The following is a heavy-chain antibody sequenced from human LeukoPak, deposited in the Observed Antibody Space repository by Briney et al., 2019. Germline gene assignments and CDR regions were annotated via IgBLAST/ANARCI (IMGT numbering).Heavy chain of an antibody. V-gene: IGHV1-46*01. CDR2: INPSGGST. D-gene: IGHD4-17*01. J-gene: IGHJ3*02. CDR3: ASDNTVTMAFDI. CDR1: GYTFTSYY. Sequence: ASVKVSCKASGYTFTSYYMHWVRQAPGQGLEWMGIINPSGGSTSYAQKFQGRATMTRDTSTSAVYMELSRLRSDDTAVYYCASDNTVTMAFDIWGQGTMVTVSS.